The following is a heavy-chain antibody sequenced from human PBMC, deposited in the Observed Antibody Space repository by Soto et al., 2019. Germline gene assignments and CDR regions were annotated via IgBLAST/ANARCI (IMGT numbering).Heavy chain of an antibody. CDR1: GFSFSTYW. D-gene: IGHD3-10*01. J-gene: IGHJ5*02. CDR3: ARGGNWFAP. V-gene: IGHV3-7*05. Sequence: EVQLVESGGGLVQPGGSLRLSCAASGFSFSTYWMAWVRQAPGKGLEWVANIDQGGGEKYYVDSVRGRFTISRDNARNSLDRQMSSLRAEATAIYFCARGGNWFAPWGQGTLVSSSP. CDR2: IDQGGGEK.